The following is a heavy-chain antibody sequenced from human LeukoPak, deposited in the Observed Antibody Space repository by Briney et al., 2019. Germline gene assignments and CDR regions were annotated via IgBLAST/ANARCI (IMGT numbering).Heavy chain of an antibody. CDR3: ARDPSGAPREYYYYYMDV. V-gene: IGHV3-20*04. CDR1: GSTFDDYG. D-gene: IGHD6-6*01. Sequence: GGSLRLSCAASGSTFDDYGMSWVRQAPGKGLEWVSGINWNGGSTGYADSVKGRFTISRDNAKNSLYLQMNSLRAEDTALYYCARDPSGAPREYYYYYMDVWGKGTTVTVSS. J-gene: IGHJ6*03. CDR2: INWNGGST.